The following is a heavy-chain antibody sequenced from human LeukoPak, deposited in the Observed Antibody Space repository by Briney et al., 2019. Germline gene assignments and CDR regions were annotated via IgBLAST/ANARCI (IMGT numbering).Heavy chain of an antibody. Sequence: PGGSLRLSCAASGFTVSSNYMTWVRPAPGKGLEWVSVIYGGGSTYYAESVKGRFTISRDNSKNTLYLQMNSLSAEDTAVYYCASTVSGFGELNNWGQGTLVTVSS. V-gene: IGHV3-66*02. CDR3: ASTVSGFGELNN. J-gene: IGHJ4*02. CDR2: IYGGGST. D-gene: IGHD3-10*01. CDR1: GFTVSSNY.